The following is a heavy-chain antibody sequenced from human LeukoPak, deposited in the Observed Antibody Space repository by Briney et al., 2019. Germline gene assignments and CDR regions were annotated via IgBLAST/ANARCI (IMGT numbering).Heavy chain of an antibody. J-gene: IGHJ3*02. V-gene: IGHV1-69*13. CDR3: ARPRRGYSCSAAAFDI. D-gene: IGHD6-6*01. CDR1: GGTFSNYA. CDR2: IIPSFGTA. Sequence: SVKVSCKASGGTFSNYAISWVRQAPGQGLEWMGGIIPSFGTANYVQKFQGRVTITADESTSTAYMELSSLRSEDTAVYYCARPRRGYSCSAAAFDIWGQGTMVTVSS.